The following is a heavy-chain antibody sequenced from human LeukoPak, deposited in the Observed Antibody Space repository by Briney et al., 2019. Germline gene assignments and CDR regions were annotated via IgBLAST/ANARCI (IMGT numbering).Heavy chain of an antibody. CDR3: ARTPYYYDSSGFPYCSDY. D-gene: IGHD3-22*01. CDR2: ISAYNGNT. CDR1: GYTFTSYG. V-gene: IGHV1-18*01. Sequence: GASVKVSCKASGYTFTSYGISWVRQAPGQGLEWMGWISAYNGNTNYAQKLQGRVTMTTDTSTSTAYMELRSLRSDDTAVYYCARTPYYYDSSGFPYCSDYWGQGTLVTVSS. J-gene: IGHJ4*02.